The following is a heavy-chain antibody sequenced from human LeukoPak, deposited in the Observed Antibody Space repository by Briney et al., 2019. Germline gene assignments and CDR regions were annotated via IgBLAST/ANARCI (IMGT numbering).Heavy chain of an antibody. V-gene: IGHV3-48*01. CDR1: GFTFSVYS. D-gene: IGHD3-3*01. CDR3: ARDEVTIFGVVLYFQH. CDR2: ISSSSSTI. J-gene: IGHJ1*01. Sequence: GGSLRLSCAASGFTFSVYSMNWVRQAPGKGLEWVSYISSSSSTIYYADSVKGRFTISRDNAKNSLYLQMNSLRAEDTAVYYCARDEVTIFGVVLYFQHWGQGTLVTVSS.